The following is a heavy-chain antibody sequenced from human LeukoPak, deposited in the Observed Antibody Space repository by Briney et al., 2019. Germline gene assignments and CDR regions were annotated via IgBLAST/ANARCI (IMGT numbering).Heavy chain of an antibody. V-gene: IGHV4-34*01. CDR1: GGSFSGYY. J-gene: IGHJ5*02. CDR3: ARPYCSSTSCYTGWFDP. CDR2: INHSGST. Sequence: PSETLSLTCAVNGGSFSGYYWSRLRQPPGKGLEWIGEINHSGSTNYNPSLKSRVTISVDTSKNQFSLKLSSVTAADTAVYYCARPYCSSTSCYTGWFDPWGQGTLVTVSS. D-gene: IGHD2-2*02.